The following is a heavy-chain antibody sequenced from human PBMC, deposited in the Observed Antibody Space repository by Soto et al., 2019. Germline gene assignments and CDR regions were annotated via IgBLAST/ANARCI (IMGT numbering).Heavy chain of an antibody. Sequence: SETLSLTCAVYGGSFSGYYWTWIRQPPGTGLEWIGEINHSGSTNYNPSLKSRVTISVDTSKNQFSLKLTSVTAADTAVYYCAIHKITGLFDYWGKGTLVTVSS. CDR2: INHSGST. V-gene: IGHV4-34*01. D-gene: IGHD2-8*02. CDR1: GGSFSGYY. J-gene: IGHJ4*02. CDR3: AIHKITGLFDY.